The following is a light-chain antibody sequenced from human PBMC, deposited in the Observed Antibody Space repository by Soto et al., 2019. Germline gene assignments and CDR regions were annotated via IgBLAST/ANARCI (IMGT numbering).Light chain of an antibody. Sequence: EIVLTQSPGTLSLSPGERATLSCRASQSVSNSYLAWYQQKPGQAPRLLIYGASSRATGVPDRFSGSGSGTDFTLTISRLEPEDFAVYSCQQYDMSITFGQGTRLEMK. J-gene: IGKJ5*01. CDR3: QQYDMSIT. V-gene: IGKV3-20*01. CDR1: QSVSNSY. CDR2: GAS.